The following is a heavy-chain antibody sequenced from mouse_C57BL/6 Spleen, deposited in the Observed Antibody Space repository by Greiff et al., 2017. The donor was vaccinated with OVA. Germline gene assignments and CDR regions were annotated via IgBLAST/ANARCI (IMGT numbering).Heavy chain of an antibody. CDR1: GYTFTSYD. V-gene: IGHV1-85*01. Sequence: VQLQQSGPELVKPGASVKLSCKASGYTFTSYDINWVKQRPGQGLEWIGWIYPRDGSTKYNEKFKGKATLTVDTSSSTAYMELHSLTSEDSAVYFCARRATTVVGYFDVWGTGTTVTVSS. CDR3: ARRATTVVGYFDV. J-gene: IGHJ1*03. CDR2: IYPRDGST. D-gene: IGHD1-1*01.